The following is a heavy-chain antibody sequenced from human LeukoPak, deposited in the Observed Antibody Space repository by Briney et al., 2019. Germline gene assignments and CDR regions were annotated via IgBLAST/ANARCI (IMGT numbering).Heavy chain of an antibody. CDR1: GLTFSSYA. V-gene: IGHV3-23*01. J-gene: IGHJ6*03. Sequence: GGSLRLSCAASGLTFSSYAMSWVRQAPGKGLEWVSAISGSGGSIYYADSVKGRFTISRDNSKNTLYLQMNSLRAEDTAVYYCAKGSRSTNSYYYYYMDVWGKGTTVTVSS. CDR3: AKGSRSTNSYYYYYMDV. CDR2: ISGSGGSI. D-gene: IGHD2-2*01.